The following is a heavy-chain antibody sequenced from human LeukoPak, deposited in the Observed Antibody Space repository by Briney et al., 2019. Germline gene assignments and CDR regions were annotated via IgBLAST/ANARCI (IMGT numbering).Heavy chain of an antibody. D-gene: IGHD3-10*01. Sequence: GGSLRLSCAASGFTFSSYGMHWVRQAPGKGLEWVAFIRYDGSNKYYADSVKGRFTISRDNSKNTLYLQMNSLRAEDTAVYYCAKDGLYYYGSGSYRSNFSYYYYMDVWGKGTTVTISS. J-gene: IGHJ6*03. CDR2: IRYDGSNK. CDR1: GFTFSSYG. CDR3: AKDGLYYYGSGSYRSNFSYYYYMDV. V-gene: IGHV3-30*02.